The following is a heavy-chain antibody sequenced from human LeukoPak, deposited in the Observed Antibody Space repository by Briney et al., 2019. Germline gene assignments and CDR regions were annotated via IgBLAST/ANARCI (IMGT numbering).Heavy chain of an antibody. V-gene: IGHV3-48*03. Sequence: GGSLRLSCTASGFTFSSYEMNWVRQAPGKGLEWISYITSAGSTKYYADSVKGRFTISRDNAKNSLYLQMNSLRAEDTALYYCARAGYSSGWGQYYYYMDVWGKGTTVTVSS. D-gene: IGHD6-19*01. CDR1: GFTFSSYE. J-gene: IGHJ6*03. CDR3: ARAGYSSGWGQYYYYMDV. CDR2: ITSAGSTK.